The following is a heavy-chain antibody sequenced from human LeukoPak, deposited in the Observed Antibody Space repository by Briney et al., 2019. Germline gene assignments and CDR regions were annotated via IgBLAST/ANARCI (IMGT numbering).Heavy chain of an antibody. D-gene: IGHD1-26*01. CDR2: ISGSGGST. CDR1: GFTFSSYA. Sequence: GESLRLSCAASGFTFSSYAMSWVRQAPGKGLEWVSAISGSGGSTSYADSVKGRFTISRDNSKNTLYLQMNSLRAEDTAVYYCAKDRGSHVIWYFDLWGRGTLVTVSS. CDR3: AKDRGSHVIWYFDL. V-gene: IGHV3-23*01. J-gene: IGHJ2*01.